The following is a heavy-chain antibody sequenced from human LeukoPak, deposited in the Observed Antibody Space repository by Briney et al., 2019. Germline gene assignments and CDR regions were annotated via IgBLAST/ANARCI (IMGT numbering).Heavy chain of an antibody. CDR1: GFTFSSYW. CDR2: INSDGSST. Sequence: GGSLKLXCAASGFTFSSYWMHWVRQAPGKGLVWVSRINSDGSSTSYAASVKGRFTISRDNAKNTLYLQMNSLRAEDTAVYYCARERKLMGFDYWGQGTLVTVSS. J-gene: IGHJ4*02. CDR3: ARERKLMGFDY. V-gene: IGHV3-74*01. D-gene: IGHD2-8*01.